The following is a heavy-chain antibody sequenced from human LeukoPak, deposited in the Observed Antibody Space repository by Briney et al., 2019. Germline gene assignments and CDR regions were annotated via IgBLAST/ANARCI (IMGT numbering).Heavy chain of an antibody. D-gene: IGHD3-10*01. CDR2: TRNKANSYTT. Sequence: HPGGSLRLSCAASGFTFSSYAMHWVRQAPGKGLEWVGRTRNKANSYTTEYAASVKGRFTISRDDSKSSLYLQMNSLKTEDTAVYYCAREGLMVRGVIYYYYGMDVWGQGTTVTVSS. V-gene: IGHV3-72*01. CDR1: GFTFSSYA. J-gene: IGHJ6*02. CDR3: AREGLMVRGVIYYYYGMDV.